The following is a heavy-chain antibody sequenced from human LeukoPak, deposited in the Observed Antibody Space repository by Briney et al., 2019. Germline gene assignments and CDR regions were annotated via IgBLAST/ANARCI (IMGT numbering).Heavy chain of an antibody. CDR3: ARDGLGIDS. CDR1: GXTFSAYS. CDR2: IWYDGSDK. Sequence: GGSLRLSCAASGXTFSAYSMNWVRQAPGKGLEWVAIIWYDGSDKYYADSVKGRFTISRDNSKNTLYLQMNSLRAEDTAVYFCARDGLGIDSWGQGTLVTVSS. J-gene: IGHJ5*01. D-gene: IGHD3/OR15-3a*01. V-gene: IGHV3-33*08.